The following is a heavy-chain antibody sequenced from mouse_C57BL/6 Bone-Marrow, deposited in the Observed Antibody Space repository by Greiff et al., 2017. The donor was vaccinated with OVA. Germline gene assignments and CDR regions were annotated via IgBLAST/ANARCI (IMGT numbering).Heavy chain of an antibody. CDR1: GYTFTDYH. Sequence: VQLQQSGPELVKPGASVKIPCKASGYTFTDYHMDWVKQSHGKSLEWIGDINPNNGGTIYNQKFKGKATLTVDKSSSTAYMELRSLTSEDTAVYYCAREENYDYDGPWFAYWGQGTLVTVSA. D-gene: IGHD2-4*01. CDR2: INPNNGGT. CDR3: AREENYDYDGPWFAY. V-gene: IGHV1-18*01. J-gene: IGHJ3*01.